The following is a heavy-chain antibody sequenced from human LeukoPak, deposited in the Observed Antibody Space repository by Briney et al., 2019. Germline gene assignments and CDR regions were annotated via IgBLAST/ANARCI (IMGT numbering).Heavy chain of an antibody. CDR2: IYTSGST. J-gene: IGHJ4*02. Sequence: SETPSLTCTVSGASISSYYWSWIWQTAGKRLEWIGRIYTSGSTHYNPSLKSRVTMSVDTSKNQCSLKLSSVTAADTAVFYCARDYYDSSGYYYFDYWGQGTLVTVSS. CDR1: GASISSYY. CDR3: ARDYYDSSGYYYFDY. V-gene: IGHV4-4*07. D-gene: IGHD3-22*01.